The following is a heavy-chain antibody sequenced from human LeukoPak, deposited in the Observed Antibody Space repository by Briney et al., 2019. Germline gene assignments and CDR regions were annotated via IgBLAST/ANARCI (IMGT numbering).Heavy chain of an antibody. J-gene: IGHJ5*02. Sequence: GESLKISCKGSGYSFTSYWISWVRQMPGKGLERMGRIDPSDSYTNYSPSFQGHVTISADKSISTAYLQCNSLKASDTAMYYCAREGSTHWFDPWGQGTLVTVSS. CDR2: IDPSDSYT. CDR1: GYSFTSYW. CDR3: AREGSTHWFDP. V-gene: IGHV5-10-1*01.